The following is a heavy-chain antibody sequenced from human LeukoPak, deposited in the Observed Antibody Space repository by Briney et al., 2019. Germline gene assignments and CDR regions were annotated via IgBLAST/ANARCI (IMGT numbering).Heavy chain of an antibody. CDR3: ARDQLGTSSYV. CDR1: GGSLSSVDYY. D-gene: IGHD5-18*01. J-gene: IGHJ4*02. CDR2: IYYSGST. V-gene: IGHV4-30-4*01. Sequence: SETLSLTCTVSGGSLSSVDYYWSWIRQPPGTGLEWIGYIYYSGSTYYNPSLKSRVTISVDTSKNQFSLKLSSVTAADTAVYYCARDQLGTSSYVWGQGTLVTVSS.